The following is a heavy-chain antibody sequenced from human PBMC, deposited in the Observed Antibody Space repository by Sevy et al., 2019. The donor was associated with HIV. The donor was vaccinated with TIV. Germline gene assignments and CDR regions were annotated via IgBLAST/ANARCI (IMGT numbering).Heavy chain of an antibody. CDR1: GFTFSNAW. J-gene: IGHJ4*02. Sequence: GGSLRLSCAASGFTFSNAWMSWVRQAPGKGLEWVGRIKSKTDGGTTDYAAPVKGRFTISRDDSKNTLYLQMNSLRTEDTAIYYCTTDSKTRGLSALLDYWGQRTLVTVSS. CDR3: TTDSKTRGLSALLDY. CDR2: IKSKTDGGTT. D-gene: IGHD3-10*01. V-gene: IGHV3-15*01.